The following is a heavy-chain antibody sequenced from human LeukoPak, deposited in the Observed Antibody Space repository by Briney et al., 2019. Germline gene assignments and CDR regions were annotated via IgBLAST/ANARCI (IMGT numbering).Heavy chain of an antibody. J-gene: IGHJ4*02. D-gene: IGHD2/OR15-2a*01. CDR3: ARDDYYFASEN. CDR2: MRSDGSDI. CDR1: GFNFISYA. V-gene: IGHV3-30*02. Sequence: GGSLRLSCAASGFNFISYAMLWFRQAPGKGLECVAFMRSDGSDIFYAESLKGRFTISRDNAKSTLFLQMHSLRAEDTAVYYCARDDYYFASENWGQGALVTVS.